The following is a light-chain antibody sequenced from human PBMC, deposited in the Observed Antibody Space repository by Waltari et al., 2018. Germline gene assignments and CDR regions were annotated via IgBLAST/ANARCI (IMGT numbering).Light chain of an antibody. V-gene: IGKV3D-15*03. CDR2: GAS. CDR3: QQYNNWPPNT. CDR1: QSVSSN. J-gene: IGKJ2*01. Sequence: EIVMTQSPATLSVSPGERATLSCRASQSVSSNLAWYQQKPGQAPRLLIYGASIRATGIPDRFSGSGSGTEFTLTISILQSEDFAVYYCQQYNNWPPNTFGQGTKLEIK.